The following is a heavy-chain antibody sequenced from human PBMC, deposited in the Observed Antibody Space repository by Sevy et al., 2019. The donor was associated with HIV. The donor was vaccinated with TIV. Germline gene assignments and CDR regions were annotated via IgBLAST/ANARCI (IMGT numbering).Heavy chain of an antibody. D-gene: IGHD3-10*01. Sequence: GGSLRLSCTASGFTFSAYSMNWVRQAPGKGLEWLSYISTGIDHIYYADSAKGRFTISRDDAKKSVYLEMKSLRDQDTALYYCVRRGVDAYNVYFDLWGQGTLVTVSS. CDR1: GFTFSAYS. CDR2: ISTGIDHI. CDR3: VRRGVDAYNVYFDL. V-gene: IGHV3-21*05. J-gene: IGHJ4*02.